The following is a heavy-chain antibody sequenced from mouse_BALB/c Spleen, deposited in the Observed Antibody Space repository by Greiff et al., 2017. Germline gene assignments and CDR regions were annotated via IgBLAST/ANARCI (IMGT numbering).Heavy chain of an antibody. Sequence: VQLQQSGPELVKPGASVRISCKASGYTFTSYYIHWVKQRPGQGLEWIGWIYPGNVNTKYNEKFKGKATLTADKSSSTAYMQLSSLTSEDSAVYFCARDGNSWFAYWGQGTLVTVSA. CDR2: IYPGNVNT. J-gene: IGHJ3*01. D-gene: IGHD2-1*01. V-gene: IGHV1S56*01. CDR3: ARDGNSWFAY. CDR1: GYTFTSYY.